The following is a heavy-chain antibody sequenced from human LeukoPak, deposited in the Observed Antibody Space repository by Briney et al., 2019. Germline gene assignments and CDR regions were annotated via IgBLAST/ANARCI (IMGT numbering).Heavy chain of an antibody. CDR2: IFPGDSDT. V-gene: IGHV5-51*01. Sequence: PGESLKISCKGSGYSFTNYWIGWVRQMPGKGLEWMGIIFPGDSDTRYSPSFQGQVTISADKSISTAYLQWSSLKASDTAMYYCARRYYDILTDENWFDPWGQGTLVTVSS. CDR3: ARRYYDILTDENWFDP. CDR1: GYSFTNYW. J-gene: IGHJ5*02. D-gene: IGHD3-9*01.